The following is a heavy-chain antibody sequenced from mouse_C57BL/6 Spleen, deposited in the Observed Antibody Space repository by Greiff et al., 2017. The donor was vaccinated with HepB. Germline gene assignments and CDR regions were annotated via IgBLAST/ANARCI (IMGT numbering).Heavy chain of an antibody. D-gene: IGHD2-5*01. CDR2: IHPNSGST. V-gene: IGHV1-64*01. CDR1: GYTFTSYW. Sequence: VQLKQPGAELVKPGASVKLSCKASGYTFTSYWMHWVKQRPGQGLEWIGMIHPNSGSTNYNEKFKSKATLTVDKSSSTAYMQLSSLTAEDSAVYYCARRGSNWYFDYWGQGTTLTVSS. J-gene: IGHJ2*01. CDR3: ARRGSNWYFDY.